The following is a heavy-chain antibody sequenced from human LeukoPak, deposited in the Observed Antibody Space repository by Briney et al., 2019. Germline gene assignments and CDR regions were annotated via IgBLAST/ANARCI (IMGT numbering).Heavy chain of an antibody. CDR3: ARREAVAGTEDFLDY. V-gene: IGHV5-51*01. Sequence: GESLKIYCKGSGYTFTTYWIGWVRQIPGKGLEWMGVIYPGDSDTRYSPSFQAQRTISADRSITTAYLQWSRLKASDTAIYYCARREAVAGTEDFLDYWGQGTLVTVSS. D-gene: IGHD6-19*01. CDR1: GYTFTTYW. CDR2: IYPGDSDT. J-gene: IGHJ4*02.